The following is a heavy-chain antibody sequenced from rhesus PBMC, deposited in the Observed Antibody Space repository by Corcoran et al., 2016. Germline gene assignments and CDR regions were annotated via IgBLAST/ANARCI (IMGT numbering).Heavy chain of an antibody. Sequence: QLQLQESGPGLVKPSETLSVTCAVSGGSISSSYWSWIRQAPGTGLEGIGYIYGSGRSTKYNPSLKSGVTLAVDTSKNQLSLKLGAVTAADTAVYYGASAVYNGNYGVDDWGQGVLVTVSS. D-gene: IGHD1-26*01. CDR3: ASAVYNGNYGVDD. V-gene: IGHV4-169*02. CDR2: IYGSGRST. J-gene: IGHJ4*01. CDR1: GGSISSSY.